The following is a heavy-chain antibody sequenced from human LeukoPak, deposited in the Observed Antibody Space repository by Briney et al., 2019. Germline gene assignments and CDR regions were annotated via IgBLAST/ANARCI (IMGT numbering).Heavy chain of an antibody. Sequence: SETLSLTCTVSGGSISSSSYYWGWLRQPPGRGREGVGSIYYSGSTYYNPSLKSRVTISVDTSKNQFSLKLSSVTAADTAVYYCARLGHIVVVIAIPIWGQGTMVTVSS. D-gene: IGHD2-21*01. CDR3: ARLGHIVVVIAIPI. CDR2: IYYSGST. CDR1: GGSISSSSYY. J-gene: IGHJ3*02. V-gene: IGHV4-39*01.